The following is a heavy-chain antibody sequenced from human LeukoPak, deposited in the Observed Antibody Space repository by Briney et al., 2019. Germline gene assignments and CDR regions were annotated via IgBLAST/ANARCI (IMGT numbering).Heavy chain of an antibody. D-gene: IGHD3-22*01. CDR1: GYTFSSYY. Sequence: VASVKVSCKASGYTFSSYYMHWVRQAPGQGLEWMGIINPSGGGTSYAQKFQGRVNMTGDTSTSTVYMDLSSLRSEDTAMYYCARGYYETRGSAFDIWRQGTMVTVSS. V-gene: IGHV1-46*01. CDR3: ARGYYETRGSAFDI. CDR2: INPSGGGT. J-gene: IGHJ3*02.